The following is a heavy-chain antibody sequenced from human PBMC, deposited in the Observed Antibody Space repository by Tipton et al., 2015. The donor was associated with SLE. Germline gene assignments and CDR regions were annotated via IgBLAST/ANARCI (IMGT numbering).Heavy chain of an antibody. CDR3: ARSRGPGDATTAYYYYYGMDV. CDR2: INHSGST. D-gene: IGHD1-1*01. Sequence: LRLSCAASGFTFSSYEMNWVRQAPGKGLEWIGEINHSGSTNYNPSLKSRVTISVDTSKNQFSLKLSSVTAADTAVYYCARSRGPGDATTAYYYYYGMDVWGQGTTVTVSS. V-gene: IGHV4-34*01. CDR1: GFTFSSYE. J-gene: IGHJ6*02.